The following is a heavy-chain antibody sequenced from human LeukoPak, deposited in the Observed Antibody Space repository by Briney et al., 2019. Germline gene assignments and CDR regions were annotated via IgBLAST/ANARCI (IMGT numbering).Heavy chain of an antibody. CDR2: ISGSGGST. J-gene: IGHJ4*02. V-gene: IGHV3-23*01. D-gene: IGHD3-22*01. CDR1: GFTCSSYA. Sequence: PGGSLRLSCAASGFTCSSYAMSWVRQAPGKGLEWVSAISGSGGSTYYADSVKGRFTISRDNSKNTLYLQMNSLRAEDTAVYYCAKPIGGYYYDSSGYYAWGQGTLVTVSS. CDR3: AKPIGGYYYDSSGYYA.